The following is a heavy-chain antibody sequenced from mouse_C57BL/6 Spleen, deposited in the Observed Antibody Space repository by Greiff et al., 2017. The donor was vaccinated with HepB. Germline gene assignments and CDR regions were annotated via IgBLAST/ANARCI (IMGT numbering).Heavy chain of an antibody. V-gene: IGHV6-3*01. CDR1: GFTFSNYW. CDR2: IRLKSDNYAT. D-gene: IGHD1-1*01. J-gene: IGHJ1*03. CDR3: TPLITTVDWYFDV. Sequence: EVQRVESGGGLVQPGGSMKLSCVASGFTFSNYWMNWVRQSPEKGLEWVAQIRLKSDNYATHYAESVKGRFTISRDDSKSSVYLQMNNLRAEDTGIYYCTPLITTVDWYFDVWGTGTTVTVSS.